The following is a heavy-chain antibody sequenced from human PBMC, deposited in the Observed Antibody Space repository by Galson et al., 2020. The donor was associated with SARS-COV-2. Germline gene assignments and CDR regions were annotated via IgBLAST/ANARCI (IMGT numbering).Heavy chain of an antibody. J-gene: IGHJ6*02. CDR2: INPSGGST. D-gene: IGHD3-3*01. CDR3: ARDSVLRFLEWFTPPRYYYGMDV. Sequence: ASVKVSCKASGYTFTSYYMHWVRQAPGQGLEWMGIINPSGGSTSYAQKFQGRVTMTTDTSTSTAYMELRSLRSDDTAVYYCARDSVLRFLEWFTPPRYYYGMDVWGQGTTVTVSS. V-gene: IGHV1-46*01. CDR1: GYTFTSYY.